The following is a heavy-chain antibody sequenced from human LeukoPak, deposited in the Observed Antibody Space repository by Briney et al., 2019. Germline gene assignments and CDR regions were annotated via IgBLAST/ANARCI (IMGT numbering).Heavy chain of an antibody. Sequence: SETLSLTCTVSGGSISSYYWSWIRQPPGKGLEWIGYIYSSGSTNYNPSLKSRVTISVDTSKNQFSLKLSSVTAADTAVYYCARGVVGSGSYYNPSGDYFHYWGQGTLVTVSS. CDR3: ARGVVGSGSYYNPSGDYFHY. J-gene: IGHJ4*02. D-gene: IGHD3-10*01. CDR2: IYSSGST. CDR1: GGSISSYY. V-gene: IGHV4-59*01.